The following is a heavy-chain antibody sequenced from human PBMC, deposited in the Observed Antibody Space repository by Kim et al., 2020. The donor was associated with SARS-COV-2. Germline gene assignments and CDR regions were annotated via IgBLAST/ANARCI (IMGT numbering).Heavy chain of an antibody. CDR3: ARDDGDDWFDP. D-gene: IGHD4-17*01. CDR2: I. Sequence: IYDADSVKGRFTISRDNAKNSLYLQMNSLRAEDTAVYYCARDDGDDWFDPWGQGTLVTVSS. J-gene: IGHJ5*02. V-gene: IGHV3-21*01.